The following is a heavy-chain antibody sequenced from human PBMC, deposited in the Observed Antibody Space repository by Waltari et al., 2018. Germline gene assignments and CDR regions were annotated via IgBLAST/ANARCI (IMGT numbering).Heavy chain of an antibody. V-gene: IGHV3-21*01. Sequence: EVQLVESGGGLVKPGGSLRLSCAASGFTFSSYSMNWGRQAPGKGLEWVSSISSSSSYIYYADSVKGRFTISRDNAKNSLYLQMNSLRAEDTAVYYCARDGGVNYDFWSGYYSDYYYGMDVWGQGTTVTVSS. CDR2: ISSSSSYI. D-gene: IGHD3-3*01. CDR1: GFTFSSYS. J-gene: IGHJ6*02. CDR3: ARDGGVNYDFWSGYYSDYYYGMDV.